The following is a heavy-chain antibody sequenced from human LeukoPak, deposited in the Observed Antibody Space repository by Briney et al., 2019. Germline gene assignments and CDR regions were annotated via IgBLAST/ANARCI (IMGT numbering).Heavy chain of an antibody. D-gene: IGHD1-26*01. CDR3: ARGRGHSGSYFDY. J-gene: IGHJ4*02. Sequence: ASVKVSCKASGYTFTGYYMHWVRQAPGQGLEWMGWINPNSGGTNYAQKFQGRVTMTRDTSISTAYMELSRLRSDDTAVYYCARGRGHSGSYFDYWGQGTLVTVSS. CDR2: INPNSGGT. V-gene: IGHV1-2*02. CDR1: GYTFTGYY.